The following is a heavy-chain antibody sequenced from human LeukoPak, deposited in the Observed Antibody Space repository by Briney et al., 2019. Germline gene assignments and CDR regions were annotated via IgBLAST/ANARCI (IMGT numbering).Heavy chain of an antibody. CDR2: INPRGGTT. CDR1: GYIFTTYY. CDR3: ARVGTTGATADN. D-gene: IGHD4-11*01. V-gene: IGHV1-46*01. Sequence: ASVKVSCKASGYIFTTYYMHWLRQAPGQGPEWMGIINPRGGTTDYAQKFQGRVTMTSDTSTSTVYMELKSLRSEDTAVYFCARVGTTGATADNWGQGTLVTVSS. J-gene: IGHJ4*02.